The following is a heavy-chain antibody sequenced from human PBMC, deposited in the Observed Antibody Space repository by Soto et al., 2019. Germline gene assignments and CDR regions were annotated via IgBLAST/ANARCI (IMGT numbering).Heavy chain of an antibody. V-gene: IGHV1-18*01. CDR1: GYTFTSYG. J-gene: IGHJ6*02. CDR3: ARVRVRGVISYYYGMDV. D-gene: IGHD3-10*01. CDR2: ISAYNGNT. Sequence: ASVKVSCKASGYTFTSYGISWVRQAPGQGLEWMGWISAYNGNTNYAQKLQGRVTMTTDTSTSTDYMELRSLRSDDTAVYYWARVRVRGVISYYYGMDVWGQGTTVTVSS.